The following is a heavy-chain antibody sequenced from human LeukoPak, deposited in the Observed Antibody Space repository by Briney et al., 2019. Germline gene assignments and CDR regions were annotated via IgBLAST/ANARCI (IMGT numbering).Heavy chain of an antibody. CDR3: ARDTGSGSYYKGISDY. Sequence: GGSLRLSCAASGFTFSDYYMSWIRQAPGKGLEWVSYISRSGSTIYYADSVKGRFTISRDNAKNSLYLQMNSLRAEDTVVYYCARDTGSGSYYKGISDYWGQGTLVTVSS. D-gene: IGHD3-10*01. CDR1: GFTFSDYY. J-gene: IGHJ4*02. CDR2: ISRSGSTI. V-gene: IGHV3-11*01.